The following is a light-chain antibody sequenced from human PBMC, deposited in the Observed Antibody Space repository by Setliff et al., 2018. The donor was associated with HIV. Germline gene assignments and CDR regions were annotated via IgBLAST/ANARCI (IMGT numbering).Light chain of an antibody. CDR3: SSYTSTSTPYV. Sequence: SALAQPASVSGSPGQSVTISCTGTSSDVGAYYYVSWYQQHPAKAPKLILYDVSNRPSGVSNRFSGSKSGNTASLTISGLQAEDEADYYCSSYTSTSTPYVFGTGTKV. CDR2: DVS. V-gene: IGLV2-14*03. J-gene: IGLJ1*01. CDR1: SSDVGAYYY.